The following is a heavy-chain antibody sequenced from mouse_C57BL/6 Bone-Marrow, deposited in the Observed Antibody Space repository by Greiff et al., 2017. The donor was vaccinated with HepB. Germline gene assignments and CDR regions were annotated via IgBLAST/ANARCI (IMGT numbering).Heavy chain of an antibody. CDR1: GFPITSGYY. CDR2: ITHSGET. V-gene: IGHV12-3*01. Sequence: VQLQESGPGLVKPSQSLFLTCSITGFPITSGYYWIWIRQSPGKPLEWMGYITHSGETFYNPSLQSPISITRETSKNQFFLQLNSVTTEDTAMYYCAGDSSEGFAYWGQGTLVTVSA. J-gene: IGHJ3*01. CDR3: AGDSSEGFAY.